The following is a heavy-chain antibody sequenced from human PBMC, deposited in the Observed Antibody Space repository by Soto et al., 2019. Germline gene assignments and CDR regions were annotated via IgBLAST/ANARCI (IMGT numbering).Heavy chain of an antibody. J-gene: IGHJ6*04. CDR1: GYTFTSYY. CDR2: INPDGGGT. V-gene: IGHV1-46*01. Sequence: QVQLVQSGADVKKPGASVKVSCKASGYTFTSYYMHWVRLDPGQGLEWMGIINPDGGGTSYAQQFQGRVIMTRETSTSTVYMEMSSMRSEDTAVYYCAVGGKYLSMDVWGKGTTVTVSS. CDR3: AVGGKYLSMDV.